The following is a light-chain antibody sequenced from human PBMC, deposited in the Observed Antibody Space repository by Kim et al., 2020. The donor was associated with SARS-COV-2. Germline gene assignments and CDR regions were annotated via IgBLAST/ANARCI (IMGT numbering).Light chain of an antibody. Sequence: TVLTQSPGTLSLSPGERATLSCRASQSVITNELAWHQQKPGQAPRLLIYGASNRVTGIPDRFSGTGSGTDFTLTIRGLEPEDFAVYYCQQYDGSPPYTFGQGTKLEI. CDR1: QSVITNE. J-gene: IGKJ2*01. CDR2: GAS. V-gene: IGKV3-20*01. CDR3: QQYDGSPPYT.